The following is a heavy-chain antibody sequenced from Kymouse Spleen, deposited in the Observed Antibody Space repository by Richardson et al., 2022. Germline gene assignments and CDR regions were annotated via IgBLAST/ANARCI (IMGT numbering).Heavy chain of an antibody. D-gene: IGHD5-12*01. CDR3: ARGQDIVARNYYGMDV. Sequence: EVQLVESGGGLVQPGGSLRLSCAASGFTFSSYWMSWVRQAPGKGLEWVANIKQDGSEKYYVDSVKGRFTISRDNAKNSLYLQMNSLRAEDTAVYYCARGQDIVARNYYGMDVWGQGTTVTVSS. V-gene: IGHV3-7*01. CDR1: GFTFSSYW. J-gene: IGHJ6*02. CDR2: IKQDGSEK.